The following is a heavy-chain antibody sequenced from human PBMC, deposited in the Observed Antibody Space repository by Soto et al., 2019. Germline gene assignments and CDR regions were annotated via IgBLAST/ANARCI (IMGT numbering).Heavy chain of an antibody. D-gene: IGHD3-10*01. CDR3: VKDRIYYGSGKSPEWADP. CDR2: ISGSGGFP. V-gene: IGHV3-23*01. J-gene: IGHJ5*02. Sequence: GGSLGLSCVGSGFTCNSFAMSCVRQAPGNGLEWVSGISGSGGFPYSADSMKGRFTTSRDNSKNTLFLQLNSLTQEDKAVYYCVKDRIYYGSGKSPEWADPRGPGTLVTLSS. CDR1: GFTCNSFA.